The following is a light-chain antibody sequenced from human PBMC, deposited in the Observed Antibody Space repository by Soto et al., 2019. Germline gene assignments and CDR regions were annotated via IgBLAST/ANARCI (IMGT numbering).Light chain of an antibody. Sequence: EIVLTQSPGTLSLSPGERATLSCRASQSVSSTYLGWYQQKPGQAPRLLISGASNRATGIPDRFSGSGSGTDFTLPISRLAHEDFAVYFCQQFGTIPFTFGPGTKVDV. V-gene: IGKV3-20*01. CDR2: GAS. CDR1: QSVSSTY. CDR3: QQFGTIPFT. J-gene: IGKJ3*01.